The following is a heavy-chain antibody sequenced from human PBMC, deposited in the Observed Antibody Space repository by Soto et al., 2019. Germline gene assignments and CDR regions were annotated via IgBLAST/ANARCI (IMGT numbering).Heavy chain of an antibody. J-gene: IGHJ5*02. CDR2: IYYSGST. Sequence: SETLSLTCTVSGGSISSYYWSWIRQPPGKGLEWIGYIYYSGSTNYNPSLKSRVTISVDTSKNQFSLKLSSVTAADTAVYYCARGGQLWFSPEAQFDPWGQGTLVTVSS. CDR3: ARGGQLWFSPEAQFDP. CDR1: GGSISSYY. D-gene: IGHD5-18*01. V-gene: IGHV4-59*01.